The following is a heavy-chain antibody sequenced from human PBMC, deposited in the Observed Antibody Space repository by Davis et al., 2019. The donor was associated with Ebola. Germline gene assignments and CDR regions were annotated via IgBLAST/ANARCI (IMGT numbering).Heavy chain of an antibody. Sequence: AASVKVPCQASGYTFIDNYIHWMRQAPGQGPEWMGWLNPKSGGTKYAQRFQDWVTMTRDTSITTAYVELSGLTSDDTAIYYCARALSATYDYYVDVWGKGTAVTVSS. CDR1: GYTFIDNY. CDR2: LNPKSGGT. J-gene: IGHJ6*03. CDR3: ARALSATYDYYVDV. V-gene: IGHV1-2*04. D-gene: IGHD2-8*01.